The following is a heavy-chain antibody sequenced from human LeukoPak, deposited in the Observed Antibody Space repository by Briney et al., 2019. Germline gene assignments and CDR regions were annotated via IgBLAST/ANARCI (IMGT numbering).Heavy chain of an antibody. Sequence: SEALSLTCTVSGGSLSSYYWSWIRQPAGKGLEWIGRIYTSGSTNYNPSLKSRVTMSVDTSKNQFSLKLSSVTAADTAVYYCARGVSGWRYYYYYMDVWGKGTTVTISS. CDR1: GGSLSSYY. CDR3: ARGVSGWRYYYYYMDV. V-gene: IGHV4-4*07. D-gene: IGHD6-19*01. J-gene: IGHJ6*03. CDR2: IYTSGST.